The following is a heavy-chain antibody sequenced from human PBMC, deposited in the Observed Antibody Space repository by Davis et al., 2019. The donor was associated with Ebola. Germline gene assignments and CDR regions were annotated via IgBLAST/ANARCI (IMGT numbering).Heavy chain of an antibody. V-gene: IGHV1-8*02. CDR2: MNPNSGNT. D-gene: IGHD3-3*01. CDR3: ARGRFLEWLLPQNYSYYYGMDV. Sequence: ASVKVSCKASGYTFTGYYMHWVRQAPGQGLEWMGWMNPNSGNTGYAQKFQGRVTMTRNTSISTACMELSSLRSEDTAVYYCARGRFLEWLLPQNYSYYYGMDVWGQGTTVTVSS. CDR1: GYTFTGYY. J-gene: IGHJ6*02.